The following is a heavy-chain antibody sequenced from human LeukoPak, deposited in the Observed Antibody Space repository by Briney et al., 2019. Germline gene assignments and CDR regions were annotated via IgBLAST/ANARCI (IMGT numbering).Heavy chain of an antibody. J-gene: IGHJ4*02. D-gene: IGHD7-27*01. V-gene: IGHV1-8*01. CDR3: VRTPPNWGFDY. CDR2: MSPNSGDT. Sequence: ASVRVSCKASGYTFTTHDINWVRQATGQGLEWLGWMSPNSGDTGYAQKFQGRVTMTSDSSISTAYMELSSLRSEDTAIYYCVRTPPNWGFDYWGQGTLVTVSS. CDR1: GYTFTTHD.